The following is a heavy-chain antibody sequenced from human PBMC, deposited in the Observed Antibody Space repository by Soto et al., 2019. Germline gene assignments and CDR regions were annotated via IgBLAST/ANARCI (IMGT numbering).Heavy chain of an antibody. J-gene: IGHJ4*02. CDR1: GFTFSSYS. Sequence: GGSLRLSCAASGFTFSSYSMNWVRQAPGKGLEWVSYISSSSSTIYYADSVKGRFTISRDNAKNSLYLQMNSLRDEDTAVYYCARGTYYYDSSGYYYGYWGQGTLVTVSS. V-gene: IGHV3-48*02. CDR2: ISSSSSTI. D-gene: IGHD3-22*01. CDR3: ARGTYYYDSSGYYYGY.